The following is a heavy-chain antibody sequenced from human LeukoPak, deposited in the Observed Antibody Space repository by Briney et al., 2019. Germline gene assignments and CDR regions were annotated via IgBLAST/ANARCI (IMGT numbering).Heavy chain of an antibody. CDR2: INHSGST. CDR3: ARVVPVAGTRETLERDY. V-gene: IGHV4-34*01. J-gene: IGHJ4*02. D-gene: IGHD6-19*01. Sequence: SETLSLTCAVYGGSFSGYYWSWIRQPPGKGLEWIGEINHSGSTNYNPSLKSRVTISVDTSKNQFSLKLSSVTAADTAVYYCARVVPVAGTRETLERDYWGQGTLVTVSS. CDR1: GGSFSGYY.